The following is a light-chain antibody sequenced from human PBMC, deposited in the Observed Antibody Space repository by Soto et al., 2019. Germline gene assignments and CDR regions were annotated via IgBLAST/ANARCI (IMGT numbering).Light chain of an antibody. CDR1: QSVSSSY. CDR2: GAS. CDR3: QQHGSAPPWT. J-gene: IGKJ1*01. V-gene: IGKV3-20*01. Sequence: EIVLTQSPGTLSLSPGERATLSCRASQSVSSSYLAWYQQKPGQAPRLLIYGASSRATGIPDRFSGSGSGTDFTLTISRPEAEDGAVEYCQQHGSAPPWTVVRGTKVESK.